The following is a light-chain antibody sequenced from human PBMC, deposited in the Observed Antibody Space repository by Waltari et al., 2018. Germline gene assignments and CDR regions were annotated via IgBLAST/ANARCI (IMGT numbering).Light chain of an antibody. V-gene: IGKV4-1*01. CDR3: QQYYSTPYT. CDR2: WAA. J-gene: IGKJ2*01. Sequence: DIVMTQSPDSLAVSLGEKATINCKSSQSVLYSSNNKNYLAWSQQKPGQPPKLLIYWAATRESGFPDRFSGSGSGTEFTLTISSLQAEDVAGYYCQQYYSTPYTFGQGTKLEIK. CDR1: QSVLYSSNNKNY.